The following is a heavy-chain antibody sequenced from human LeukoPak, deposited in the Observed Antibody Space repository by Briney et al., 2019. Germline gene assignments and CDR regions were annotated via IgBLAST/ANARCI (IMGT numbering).Heavy chain of an antibody. J-gene: IGHJ4*02. Sequence: PGGSLRLSCTASGLAFSHYAMHWVRQAPGKGLDWVSIIWTDGNKRFYADSVTGRFNISRDNSNNALYLQMNVLRSDDTALYYCARAPSLVWHQPSRFDYWGEGILVTLSS. CDR3: ARAPSLVWHQPSRFDY. CDR1: GLAFSHYA. V-gene: IGHV3-33*01. CDR2: IWTDGNKR. D-gene: IGHD1-14*01.